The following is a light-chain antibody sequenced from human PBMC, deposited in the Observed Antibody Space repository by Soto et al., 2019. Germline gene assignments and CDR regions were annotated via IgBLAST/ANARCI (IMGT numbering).Light chain of an antibody. Sequence: EIVLTQSPATLSLSPGERATLSCRASQTVSRMYLSWFQQKPGQAPRLLIYGTSTRAPGIPVRFTGSGAGTDFTLTISSLQPEDFAVYFCHQDINLPWTFGQGTKVDIK. V-gene: IGKV3D-7*01. CDR2: GTS. CDR1: QTVSRMY. CDR3: HQDINLPWT. J-gene: IGKJ1*01.